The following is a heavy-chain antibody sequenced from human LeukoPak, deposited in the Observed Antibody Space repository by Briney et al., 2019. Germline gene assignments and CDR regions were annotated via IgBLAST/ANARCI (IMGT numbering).Heavy chain of an antibody. D-gene: IGHD2-2*01. V-gene: IGHV3-48*01. CDR2: ISSSSSTI. CDR3: ARGGYCSSTSCYSLDY. CDR1: GFTFSSYS. Sequence: GGSLRLSCAASGFTFSSYSMNWVRQAPGKGLEWVSYISSSSSTIYYADSVKGRFTISRDNAKNSLYLQMNSLRAEDTAVYYCARGGYCSSTSCYSLDYWGQGTLVTVSS. J-gene: IGHJ4*02.